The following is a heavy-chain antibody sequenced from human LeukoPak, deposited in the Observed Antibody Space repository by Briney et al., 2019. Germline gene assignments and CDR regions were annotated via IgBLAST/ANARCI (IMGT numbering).Heavy chain of an antibody. CDR1: GYTFTSYD. J-gene: IGHJ4*02. V-gene: IGHV1-8*01. Sequence: ASVKVSCKASGYTFTSYDINWVRQATGQGLEWMGWMNPNSGNTGYAQKFQGRVTMTRNTSISTAYMELSSLRAEDTAVYYCARGKIERWLQSLYFDYWGQGTLVTVSS. D-gene: IGHD5-24*01. CDR2: MNPNSGNT. CDR3: ARGKIERWLQSLYFDY.